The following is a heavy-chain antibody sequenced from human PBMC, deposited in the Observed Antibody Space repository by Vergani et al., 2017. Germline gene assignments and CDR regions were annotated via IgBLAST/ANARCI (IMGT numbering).Heavy chain of an antibody. CDR3: ERYYYDSSGYHKSPQYYYYYYGMDV. CDR2: IIPILGIA. V-gene: IGHV1-69*02. Sequence: QDQLVQSGAEVKKPGSSVKVSCKASGGTFSSYTISWVRQAPGQGLEWMGRIIPILGIANYAQKFQGRVTITADKSTSTAYMELSSLRSEDTAVYYCERYYYDSSGYHKSPQYYYYYYGMDVWGQGTTVTVSS. CDR1: GGTFSSYT. D-gene: IGHD3-22*01. J-gene: IGHJ6*02.